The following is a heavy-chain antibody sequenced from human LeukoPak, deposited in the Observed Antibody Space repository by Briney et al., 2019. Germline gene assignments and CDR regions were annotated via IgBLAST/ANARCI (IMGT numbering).Heavy chain of an antibody. Sequence: GGSLRLSCAASGFTFDDYAMHWVRQAPGKGLGWVSGISWNSGSIGYADSVKGRFTISRDNAKNSLYLQMNSLRAEDTALYYCAKDSLHGYNLWVYFDYWGQGTLVTVSS. CDR2: ISWNSGSI. J-gene: IGHJ4*02. CDR3: AKDSLHGYNLWVYFDY. CDR1: GFTFDDYA. V-gene: IGHV3-9*01. D-gene: IGHD5-24*01.